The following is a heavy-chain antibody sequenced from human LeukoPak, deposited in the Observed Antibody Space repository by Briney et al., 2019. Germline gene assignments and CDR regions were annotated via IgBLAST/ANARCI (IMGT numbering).Heavy chain of an antibody. J-gene: IGHJ3*02. Sequence: PGGSLRLSCAASGFTFSSYGMHWVRQAPGKGLEWMAVIWYDGSNKYYADSVKGRFTISRDNSKNTLYLQMNSLRAEDTAVYYCAKAPGFGELDAFDIWGQGTMVTVSS. CDR1: GFTFSSYG. CDR2: IWYDGSNK. D-gene: IGHD3-10*01. V-gene: IGHV3-33*06. CDR3: AKAPGFGELDAFDI.